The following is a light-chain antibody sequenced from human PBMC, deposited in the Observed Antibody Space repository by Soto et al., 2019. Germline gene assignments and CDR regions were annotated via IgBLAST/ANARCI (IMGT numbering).Light chain of an antibody. V-gene: IGKV1-9*01. Sequence: IQLTQSPSSLCASVGDRVTITCRASQGISSYLAWYQQKPGRAPKLLIFAASTLQSGVPSRFSGSGSGTDFTLTISSLQSEDFATYYCQQFNSYPLSFGGGTKVEIK. CDR2: AAS. CDR1: QGISSY. J-gene: IGKJ4*01. CDR3: QQFNSYPLS.